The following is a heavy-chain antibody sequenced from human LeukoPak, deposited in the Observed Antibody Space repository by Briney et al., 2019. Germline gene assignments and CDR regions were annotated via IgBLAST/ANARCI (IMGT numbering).Heavy chain of an antibody. Sequence: PGGSLRLSCAASGFTFSSYDMHWVRQATGKGLEWVSAIGTAGDTYYPGSVKGRFTISRDNSENTLYLQMNSLRAEDTAVYYCARARITFGGVIAPFDYWGQGTLVTVSS. V-gene: IGHV3-13*01. CDR2: IGTAGDT. D-gene: IGHD3-16*02. CDR1: GFTFSSYD. CDR3: ARARITFGGVIAPFDY. J-gene: IGHJ4*02.